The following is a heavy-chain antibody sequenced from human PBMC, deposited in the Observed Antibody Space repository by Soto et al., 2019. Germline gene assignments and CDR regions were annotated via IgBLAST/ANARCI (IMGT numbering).Heavy chain of an antibody. Sequence: QVQLVESGGGVVQPGRSLRLSCAASGFTFSSYAMHWVRQAPGKGLEWVAVISYDGSNKYYADSVKGRFTISRDNSKKTLYLQMNSLRADDTAVYYCARAMVRGATPRPKYDGMDVWGQGTTVTVSS. CDR1: GFTFSSYA. V-gene: IGHV3-30-3*01. CDR2: ISYDGSNK. CDR3: ARAMVRGATPRPKYDGMDV. D-gene: IGHD3-10*01. J-gene: IGHJ6*02.